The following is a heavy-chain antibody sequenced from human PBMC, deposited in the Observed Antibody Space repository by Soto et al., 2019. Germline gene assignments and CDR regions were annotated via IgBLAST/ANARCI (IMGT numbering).Heavy chain of an antibody. CDR3: SSPEYCSGTSCLGY. CDR2: IRSKANNYAT. Sequence: EVQLVESGGGMVQPGGSLKLSCAASGFTFSGSVMHWVRQASGKGLEWVGRIRSKANNYATAYAASVKGRFTISREDSKNMAFLQMNSLNIEDTAVYYCSSPEYCSGTSCLGYWGQGTLVTVSS. V-gene: IGHV3-73*02. J-gene: IGHJ4*02. D-gene: IGHD2-2*01. CDR1: GFTFSGSV.